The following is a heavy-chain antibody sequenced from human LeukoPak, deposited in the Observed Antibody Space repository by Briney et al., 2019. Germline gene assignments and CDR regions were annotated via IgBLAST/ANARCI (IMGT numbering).Heavy chain of an antibody. CDR1: GYTFTTYD. V-gene: IGHV1-8*01. D-gene: IGHD3-10*01. CDR3: ARGNLLWLHAFDI. CDR2: MNPNSGNT. J-gene: IGHJ3*02. Sequence: GASVKVSCKASGYTFTTYDINWVRQATGQGLEWMAWMNPNSGNTGYAQKFQGRVTMTRNTSINTAYMELSSLRTEDTAVYYCARGNLLWLHAFDIWGQGTMVTVSS.